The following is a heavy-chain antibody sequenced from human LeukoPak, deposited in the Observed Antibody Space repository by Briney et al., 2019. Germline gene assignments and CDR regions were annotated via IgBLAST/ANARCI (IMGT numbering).Heavy chain of an antibody. V-gene: IGHV4-4*07. CDR2: IYTSGST. Sequence: SETLSLTCTVSGGSISSYYWSWIRQPAGKGLEWIGRIYTSGSTNYNPSLKSRVTMSVDTSKNQLSLKLNSVTAADTAVYYCARDFAASSWYGMDVWGQGTTVTVSS. J-gene: IGHJ6*02. CDR1: GGSISSYY. D-gene: IGHD6-13*01. CDR3: ARDFAASSWYGMDV.